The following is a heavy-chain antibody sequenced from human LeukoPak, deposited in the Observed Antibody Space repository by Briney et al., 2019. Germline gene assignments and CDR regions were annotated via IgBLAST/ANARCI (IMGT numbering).Heavy chain of an antibody. J-gene: IGHJ6*02. CDR2: ISAYNVYT. CDR1: GYTFTPYG. V-gene: IGHV1-18*01. D-gene: IGHD1-1*01. CDR3: AREREMEVQGFNYALDV. Sequence: ASVKVSCKASGYTFTPYGISLGLQAPGQGLEGWGWISAYNVYTKYAQKLQGRVTMSRAKSTCTAYMELSSLRSDATAVYYCAREREMEVQGFNYALDVWGQGSTVTVSS.